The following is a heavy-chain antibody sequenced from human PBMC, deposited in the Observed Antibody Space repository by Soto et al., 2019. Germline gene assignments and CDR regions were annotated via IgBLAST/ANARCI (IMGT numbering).Heavy chain of an antibody. CDR3: ATAGRIVGATLAGYYFAY. D-gene: IGHD1-26*01. Sequence: GASVKVSCKASGGTFSSYAISWVRQAPGQGLEWMGGIIPIFGTANYAQKFQGRVTITADESTSTAYMELSSLRSEDAAVYYCATAGRIVGATLAGYYFAYWVQGTLVTVSS. V-gene: IGHV1-69*13. CDR2: IIPIFGTA. CDR1: GGTFSSYA. J-gene: IGHJ4*02.